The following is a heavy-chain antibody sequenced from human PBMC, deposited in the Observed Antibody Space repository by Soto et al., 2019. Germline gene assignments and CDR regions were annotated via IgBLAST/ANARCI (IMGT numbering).Heavy chain of an antibody. D-gene: IGHD6-6*01. CDR2: IYYSGST. CDR1: GGSISSSSYY. J-gene: IGHJ5*02. V-gene: IGHV4-39*01. Sequence: SQTLSLTSTVSGGSISSSSYYWGLIRKPPWKGLEWIGSIYYSGSTYYNPSLKSRVTISVDTSKNQFSLKLSSVTAADTAVYYCARHGGSSSWGNWFDPWGQGTLVTVSS. CDR3: ARHGGSSSWGNWFDP.